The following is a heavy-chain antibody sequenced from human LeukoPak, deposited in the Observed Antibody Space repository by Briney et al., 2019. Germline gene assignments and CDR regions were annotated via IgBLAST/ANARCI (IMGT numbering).Heavy chain of an antibody. CDR2: ISSSSSYI. V-gene: IGHV3-21*01. J-gene: IGHJ4*02. CDR3: ARARAVAGPFDY. D-gene: IGHD6-19*01. Sequence: GGSLRLSCAASGLTFSSYSMNWVRQAPGKGLEWVSSISSSSSYIYYADSVKGRFTISRDNAKNSLYLQMNSLRAEDTAVYYCARARAVAGPFDYWGQGTLVTVSS. CDR1: GLTFSSYS.